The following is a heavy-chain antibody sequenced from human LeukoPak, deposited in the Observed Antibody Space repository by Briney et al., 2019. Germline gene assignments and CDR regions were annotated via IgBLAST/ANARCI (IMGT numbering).Heavy chain of an antibody. J-gene: IGHJ4*02. V-gene: IGHV1-69*04. Sequence: SVKVSCKASGGTFSSYAISWVRQAPGQGLEWMGRIIPILGIANYAQKFQGRVTITADKSTSTAYMELSSLRSEDTAVYACARETRSYYFDYWGQGTLVTVSS. CDR3: ARETRSYYFDY. CDR1: GGTFSSYA. CDR2: IIPILGIA.